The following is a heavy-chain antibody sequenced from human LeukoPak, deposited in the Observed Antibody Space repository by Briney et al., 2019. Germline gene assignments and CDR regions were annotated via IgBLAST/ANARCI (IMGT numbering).Heavy chain of an antibody. J-gene: IGHJ5*02. V-gene: IGHV4-34*01. CDR2: INHSGST. CDR1: GGSFSGYD. CDR3: ARNLWWNWFDP. D-gene: IGHD2-15*01. Sequence: SETLSLTCAVYGGSFSGYDWSWIRQPPGKGLEWIGEINHSGSTNYNPSLKRRVTISVDTSKSQFSPKLSSVTAADTAVYYCARNLWWNWFDPWGQGTLVTVSS.